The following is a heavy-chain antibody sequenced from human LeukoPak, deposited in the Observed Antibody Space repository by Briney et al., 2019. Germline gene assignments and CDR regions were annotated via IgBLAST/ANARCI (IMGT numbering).Heavy chain of an antibody. CDR2: IYPGDSDT. CDR1: GYSFPNSW. Sequence: GESLKISCKGSGYSFPNSWIGWVRQMPGKGLEWMGVIYPGDSDTRYSPSFQGQVTISADKSITTAYLQWSSLKASDTAMYYCASSVTFGGGYYFDYWGQGTLATVPS. D-gene: IGHD3-16*01. V-gene: IGHV5-51*01. J-gene: IGHJ4*02. CDR3: ASSVTFGGGYYFDY.